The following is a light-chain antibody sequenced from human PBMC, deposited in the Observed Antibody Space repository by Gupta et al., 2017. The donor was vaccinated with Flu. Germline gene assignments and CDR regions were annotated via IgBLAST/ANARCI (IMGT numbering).Light chain of an antibody. CDR3: QQDKNWPPRN. Sequence: EIVMTQSPATLSVSPGERATLSCRASQSVSSNLAWYQQKPGQAPRLLIYGASTRATGIPARFSGSGYGTEFTLTISSRHSEDFAVYYFQQDKNWPPRNFGQGTKLEIK. V-gene: IGKV3-15*01. J-gene: IGKJ2*01. CDR2: GAS. CDR1: QSVSSN.